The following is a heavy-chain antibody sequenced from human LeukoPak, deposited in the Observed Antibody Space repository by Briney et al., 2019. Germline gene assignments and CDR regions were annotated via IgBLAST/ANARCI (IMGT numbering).Heavy chain of an antibody. D-gene: IGHD3-22*01. CDR1: GYTFSGHY. Sequence: GASVKVSCKASGYTFSGHYMHWVRQAPGQGLEWMGWIKPSSGATNYAQKFRGRVTMTRDTSNRTSYMKLSRLRSDDTALYYCASCYYDSSGYYYFDYWGQGTLVIVSS. V-gene: IGHV1-2*02. CDR2: IKPSSGAT. CDR3: ASCYYDSSGYYYFDY. J-gene: IGHJ4*02.